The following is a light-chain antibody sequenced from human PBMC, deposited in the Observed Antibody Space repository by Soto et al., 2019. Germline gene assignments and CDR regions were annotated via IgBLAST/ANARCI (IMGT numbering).Light chain of an antibody. CDR2: AAS. CDR1: QSISNY. J-gene: IGKJ1*01. Sequence: IHMTHSPSSLSSSLLYRSTISFRASQSISNYLNWYQQKPGKAPKLLIYAASNMQTGVPARFSGSGSGTDFTLTISCLQSEDFAIYYCQQYDSYPWTFGQGTKVDIK. V-gene: IGKV1-39*01. CDR3: QQYDSYPWT.